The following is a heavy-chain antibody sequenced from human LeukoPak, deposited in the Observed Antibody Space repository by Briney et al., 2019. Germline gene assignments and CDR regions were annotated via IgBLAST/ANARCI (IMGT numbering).Heavy chain of an antibody. CDR1: GGSISSSSYY. V-gene: IGHV4-39*07. CDR2: IYYSGST. Sequence: PSETLSLTCTVSGGSISSSSYYWGWIRQPPGKGLEWIGSIYYSGSTYYNPSLKSRVTISVDTSKNQFSLKLSSVTAADTAVYYCARTSGSYERFDPWGQGTLVTV. CDR3: ARTSGSYERFDP. J-gene: IGHJ5*02. D-gene: IGHD1-26*01.